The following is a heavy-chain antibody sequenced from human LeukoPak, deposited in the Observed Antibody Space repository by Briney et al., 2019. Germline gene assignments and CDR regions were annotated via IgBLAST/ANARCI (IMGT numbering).Heavy chain of an antibody. Sequence: GASVKVSCKASGYTFTTYAMHWVRQAPGHRLEWMGWINTGNGNTKYSQNFQGRVTITRDTSASTAYMELSSLRSEDTALYYCAREVPAPYSSSRNNWFDPWGQGTLVTVSS. CDR2: INTGNGNT. V-gene: IGHV1-3*04. D-gene: IGHD6-13*01. CDR3: AREVPAPYSSSRNNWFDP. J-gene: IGHJ5*02. CDR1: GYTFTTYA.